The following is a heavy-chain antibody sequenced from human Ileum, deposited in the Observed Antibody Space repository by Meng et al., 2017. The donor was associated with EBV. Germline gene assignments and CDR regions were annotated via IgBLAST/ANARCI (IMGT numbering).Heavy chain of an antibody. J-gene: IGHJ2*01. CDR2: IRDKANSYST. V-gene: IGHV3-72*01. CDR3: TTDWNHCPNF. D-gene: IGHD1-14*01. Sequence: DVVLVGSGGALVQPGGSLRLSCAASGLTYNDPFMNWVRQAPGKGLEWVGRIRDKANSYSTEYAASVKGRFTISRDDSKNLLYLQMNSLKSEDTAVYYCTTDWNHCPNFWGRGTLVTVSS. CDR1: GLTYNDPF.